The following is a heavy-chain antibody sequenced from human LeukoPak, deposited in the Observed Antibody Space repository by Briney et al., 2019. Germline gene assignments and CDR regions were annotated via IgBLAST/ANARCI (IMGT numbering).Heavy chain of an antibody. Sequence: PSETLSLTCTVSGGSISSYYWSWIRQPPGKGLEWIGSSYYSGSTYYNPSLKSRVTISVDTSKNQFSLKLSSVTAADTAVYYCAATYYYDSSGYYQFDYWSQGTLVTVSS. V-gene: IGHV4-59*05. CDR1: GGSISSYY. CDR2: SYYSGST. CDR3: AATYYYDSSGYYQFDY. D-gene: IGHD3-22*01. J-gene: IGHJ4*02.